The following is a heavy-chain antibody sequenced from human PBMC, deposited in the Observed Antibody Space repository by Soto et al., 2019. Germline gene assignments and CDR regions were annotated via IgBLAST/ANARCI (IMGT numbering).Heavy chain of an antibody. Sequence: PGGSLRLSCAAYGFTFSSYGMHWVRQAPGKGLEWVAVISYDGSNKYYADSVKGRFTISRDNSKNTLYLQMNSLRAEDTAVYYCAKDQDDYEYYYYYGMDVWGQGTTVTVSS. CDR3: AKDQDDYEYYYYYGMDV. CDR1: GFTFSSYG. D-gene: IGHD4-17*01. V-gene: IGHV3-30*18. J-gene: IGHJ6*02. CDR2: ISYDGSNK.